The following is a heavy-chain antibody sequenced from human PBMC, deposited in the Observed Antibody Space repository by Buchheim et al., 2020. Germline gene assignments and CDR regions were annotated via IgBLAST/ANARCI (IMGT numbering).Heavy chain of an antibody. J-gene: IGHJ4*02. CDR2: IFYSGST. CDR3: ARHVRDGLAGGYYFDY. CDR1: GGSINNTKYY. Sequence: QLQESGPGLLKPSETLSLTCTVSGGSINNTKYYWGWIRQPPGKGLEWIGSIFYSGSTYYDLSLKGRIAISVDTSKKQFSLRLSSVTAADTAVYYCARHVRDGLAGGYYFDYWGQGT. D-gene: IGHD6-19*01. V-gene: IGHV4-39*01.